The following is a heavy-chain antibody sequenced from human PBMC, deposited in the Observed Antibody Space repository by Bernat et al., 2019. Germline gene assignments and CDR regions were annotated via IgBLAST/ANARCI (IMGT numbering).Heavy chain of an antibody. CDR1: GDSVSNNNW. D-gene: IGHD6-19*01. CDR2: IYHTGDS. V-gene: IGHV4-4*02. J-gene: IGHJ4*02. CDR3: ARGIAVAALGFDY. Sequence: QVQLQESGPGLVKPAGTLSLTCGVSGDSVSNNNWWHWVHQPPGKGLEWIGEIYHTGDSNYNPSLKSRVTISIDKSKNQFSLRLRSVTAADTAIYYCARGIAVAALGFDYWGPGTLVTVSS.